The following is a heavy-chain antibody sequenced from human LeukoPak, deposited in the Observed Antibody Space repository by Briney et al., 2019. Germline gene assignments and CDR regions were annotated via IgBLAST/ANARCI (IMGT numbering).Heavy chain of an antibody. CDR3: ARGFYDMDV. V-gene: IGHV3-30-3*01. Sequence: GGSLRLSCAASGFTFSSYAMHWVRQAPGKGLEWVALISYDGGNKYYADSVEGRFTISRDNSKNTLFLQMNSLRAEDTAVYYCARGFYDMDVWGQGTLVTVSS. CDR1: GFTFSSYA. J-gene: IGHJ4*02. D-gene: IGHD3-9*01. CDR2: ISYDGGNK.